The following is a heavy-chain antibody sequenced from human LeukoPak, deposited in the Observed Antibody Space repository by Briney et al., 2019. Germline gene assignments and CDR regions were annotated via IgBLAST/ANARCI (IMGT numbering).Heavy chain of an antibody. V-gene: IGHV4-59*08. CDR3: VRHLSAGRPAFDI. D-gene: IGHD2-15*01. J-gene: IGHJ3*02. CDR1: GGSINSYY. Sequence: SETLSLTCTVSGGSINSYYWSWIRQPPAKGLEWIGYIYYSGSTNYNPSLKSRVTISVDTSNNKFSLKLTSLTAADTAVYYCVRHLSAGRPAFDIWGQGTMVTVSS. CDR2: IYYSGST.